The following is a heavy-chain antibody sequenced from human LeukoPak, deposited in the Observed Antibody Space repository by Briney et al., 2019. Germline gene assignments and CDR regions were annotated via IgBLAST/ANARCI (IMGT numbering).Heavy chain of an antibody. J-gene: IGHJ4*02. CDR3: ARLYREGYSYGFPHYFDY. CDR1: GYSISSGYY. D-gene: IGHD5-18*01. V-gene: IGHV4-38-2*01. Sequence: SETLCLTCAVSGYSISSGYYWGWIRQPPGKGLEWIGSIYHSGSTYYNPSLKSRVTISVDTSKNQFSLKLSSVTAADTAVYYCARLYREGYSYGFPHYFDYWGQGTLVTVSS. CDR2: IYHSGST.